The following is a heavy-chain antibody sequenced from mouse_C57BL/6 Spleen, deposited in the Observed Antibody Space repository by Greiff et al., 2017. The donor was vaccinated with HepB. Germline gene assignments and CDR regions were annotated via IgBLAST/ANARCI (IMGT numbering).Heavy chain of an antibody. D-gene: IGHD3-2*02. J-gene: IGHJ3*01. CDR1: GFTFSDYG. Sequence: EVQVVESGGGLVKPGGSLKLSCAASGFTFSDYGMHWVRQAPEKGLEWVAYISSGSSTIYYADTVKGRFTISRDNAKNTLFLQMTSLRSEDTAMYYCARGDSSGPPFAYWGQGTLVTVSA. V-gene: IGHV5-17*01. CDR2: ISSGSSTI. CDR3: ARGDSSGPPFAY.